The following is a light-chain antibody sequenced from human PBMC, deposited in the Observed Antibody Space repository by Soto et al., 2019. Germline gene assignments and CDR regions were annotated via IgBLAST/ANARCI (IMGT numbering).Light chain of an antibody. V-gene: IGLV2-18*02. CDR2: EVS. Sequence: QSVLTQPPSVSGSPGQSVTISCTGTSSDVGSYNRVSWYQQPPGTAPKLMIYEVSNRPSGVPDRFSGSKSGNTASLTISGLQAEDEAGYYCSSYTSSSTYYVFGTGTKLTVL. CDR3: SSYTSSSTYYV. CDR1: SSDVGSYNR. J-gene: IGLJ1*01.